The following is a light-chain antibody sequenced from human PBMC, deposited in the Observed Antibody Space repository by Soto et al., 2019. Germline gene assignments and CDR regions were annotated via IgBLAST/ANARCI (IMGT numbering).Light chain of an antibody. Sequence: EIVLTQSPATLSLSPGERATLSCRASQSVSSYLAWYQQKPGQAPRLLIYDASNRATGIPARFSGSGSGTDFTLTISSLEPEDFDVSYCQPLSNWPPWTFGQGTKVEIK. CDR2: DAS. CDR1: QSVSSY. CDR3: QPLSNWPPWT. V-gene: IGKV3-11*01. J-gene: IGKJ1*01.